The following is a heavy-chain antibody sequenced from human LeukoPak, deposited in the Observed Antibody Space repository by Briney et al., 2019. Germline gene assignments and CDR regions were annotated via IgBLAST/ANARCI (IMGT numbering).Heavy chain of an antibody. CDR3: ARGGGLDV. CDR2: INHNGDVN. Sequence: GGSLRLSCAASGFTFSSYSMNWARQAPGKGLEWVASINHNGDVNYYVDSVKGRFTISRDNAKNSLYLQMSNLRAEDTAVYFCARGGGLDVWGQGATVTVSS. CDR1: GFTFSSYS. J-gene: IGHJ6*02. D-gene: IGHD3-16*01. V-gene: IGHV3-7*03.